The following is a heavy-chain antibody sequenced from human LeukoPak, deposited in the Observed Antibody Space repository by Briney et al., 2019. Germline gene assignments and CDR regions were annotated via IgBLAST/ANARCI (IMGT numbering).Heavy chain of an antibody. D-gene: IGHD2-2*01. CDR1: GYTFTSYD. CDR3: ARDPGQNIVVVPAAMGY. CDR2: INPNSGGT. J-gene: IGHJ4*02. Sequence: ASVKVSCKASGYTFTSYDINWVRQASGQGLEWMGWINPNSGGTNYAQKFQGRVTMTRDTSISTAYMELSRLRSDDTAVYYCARDPGQNIVVVPAAMGYWGQGALVTVSS. V-gene: IGHV1-2*02.